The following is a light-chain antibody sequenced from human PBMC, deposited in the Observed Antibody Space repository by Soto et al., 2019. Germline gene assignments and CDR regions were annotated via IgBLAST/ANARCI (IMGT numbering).Light chain of an antibody. CDR1: TSVSTNY. V-gene: IGKV3-20*01. CDR3: QQYGSSPSIT. Sequence: ENTLAYSTCTLSSGPGDKATPSCRPRTSVSTNYSACYQQKPGQAPRLLNYGASSRVTGTPGRFSGSGSVTVFTLAISRLEPEDFAVYYCQQYGSSPSITFGQVTRLEI. CDR2: GAS. J-gene: IGKJ5*01.